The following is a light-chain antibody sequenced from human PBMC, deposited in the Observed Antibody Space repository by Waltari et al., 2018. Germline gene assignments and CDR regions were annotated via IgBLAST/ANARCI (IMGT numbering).Light chain of an antibody. CDR1: SMAVGSYTL. J-gene: IGLJ2*01. Sequence: QSALTQPASVSGSPGQSITISFTGTSMAVGSYTLVPWYQQHPGKAPKLMIYEGSKRPSGVSNRFSGSKSGNTASLTISGLQAEDEADYYCCSYAGSSTVVFGGGTKLTVL. CDR2: EGS. V-gene: IGLV2-23*01. CDR3: CSYAGSSTVV.